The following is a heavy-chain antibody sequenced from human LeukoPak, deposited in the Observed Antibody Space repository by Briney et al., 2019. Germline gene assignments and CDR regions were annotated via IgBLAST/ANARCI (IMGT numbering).Heavy chain of an antibody. Sequence: PGRSLRLSCAASGFTFSSYGMHWVRQAPGKGLEWVAVISYDGSNKYYADSVKGRFTISRDNSKNTLYLQMNSLRAEDTAVYYCAKDSAWYWGQGTLVTVSS. J-gene: IGHJ4*02. CDR3: AKDSAWY. CDR2: ISYDGSNK. V-gene: IGHV3-30*18. CDR1: GFTFSSYG.